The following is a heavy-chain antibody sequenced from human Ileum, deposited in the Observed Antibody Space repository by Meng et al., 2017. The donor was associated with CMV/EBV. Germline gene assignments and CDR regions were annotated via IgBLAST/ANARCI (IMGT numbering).Heavy chain of an antibody. V-gene: IGHV4-4*07. J-gene: IGHJ4*02. CDR1: WLPHRYYY. D-gene: IGHD3-10*01. CDR3: ARNYGSGNWNFFHY. CDR2: IYTSGTT. Sequence: VQAQVSCPGRVQSSDTLSLTLDVSWLPHRYYYWRGIRQPAAKGLEWIAHIYTSGTTNYNPSLKSRVTMSVDTSRNQFSLKLTSVTAADTAVYYCARNYGSGNWNFFHYWGQGTLVTVSS.